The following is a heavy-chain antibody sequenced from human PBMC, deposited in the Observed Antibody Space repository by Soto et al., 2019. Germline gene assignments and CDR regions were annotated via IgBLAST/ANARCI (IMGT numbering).Heavy chain of an antibody. J-gene: IGHJ3*02. Sequence: ASVKVSCKASGGTFSSYAISWVRQAPGQGLEWMGGIIPIFGTANYAQKFQGRVTITADESTSTAYMELSSLRSEDTAVYYCAXGYCSGGSCYLHDAFDIWGQGTMVTVSS. CDR1: GGTFSSYA. V-gene: IGHV1-69*13. CDR3: AXGYCSGGSCYLHDAFDI. D-gene: IGHD2-15*01. CDR2: IIPIFGTA.